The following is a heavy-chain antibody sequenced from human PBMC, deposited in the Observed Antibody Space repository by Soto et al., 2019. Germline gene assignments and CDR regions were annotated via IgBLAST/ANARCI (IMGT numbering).Heavy chain of an antibody. V-gene: IGHV1-18*01. CDR3: TSEREYNWNTNWFGP. J-gene: IGHJ5*02. D-gene: IGHD1-20*01. CDR2: ISAYNGNT. CDR1: GYTFTSYG. Sequence: ASVKVSCKASGYTFTSYGISWVRQAPGQGLEWMGWISAYNGNTNYAQKLQGRVTMTTDTSTSTAYMELRSLRSDDTAVYYCTSEREYNWNTNWFGPWGQGTLVTVSS.